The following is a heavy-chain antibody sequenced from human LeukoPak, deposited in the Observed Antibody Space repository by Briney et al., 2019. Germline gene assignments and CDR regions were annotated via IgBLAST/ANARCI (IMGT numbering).Heavy chain of an antibody. CDR2: ISYDGSNK. Sequence: GRSLRLSCAASGFTFSSYAMHWVRQAPGKGLEWVAVISYDGSNKYYADSVKGRFTISRDNSKNTLYLQMNSLRAEDTAVYYCAKIQLSIVATDHAFAFDIWGQGTMVTVSS. CDR1: GFTFSSYA. CDR3: AKIQLSIVATDHAFAFDI. D-gene: IGHD5-12*01. J-gene: IGHJ3*02. V-gene: IGHV3-30-3*01.